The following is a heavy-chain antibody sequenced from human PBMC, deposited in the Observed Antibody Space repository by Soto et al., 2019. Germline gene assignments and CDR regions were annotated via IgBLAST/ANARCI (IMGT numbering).Heavy chain of an antibody. Sequence: GASVKVSCKASGYTFTSYDINWVRQATGQGLEWMGWMNPNSGNTGYAQKFQGRVTMTRNTSISTAYMELSSLRSEDTAVYYCARGVFTGYYYYYYYMDVWGKGTTVTVSS. CDR3: ARGVFTGYYYYYYYMDV. CDR2: MNPNSGNT. CDR1: GYTFTSYD. J-gene: IGHJ6*03. V-gene: IGHV1-8*01. D-gene: IGHD2-8*02.